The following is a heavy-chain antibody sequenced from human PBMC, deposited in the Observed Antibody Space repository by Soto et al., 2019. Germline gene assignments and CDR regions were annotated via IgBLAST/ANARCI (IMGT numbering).Heavy chain of an antibody. CDR3: ARDSDTAMAPGDYYYYMDV. CDR2: ISAYNGNT. CDR1: GYTFTSYG. Sequence: GASVKVSFKASGYTFTSYGISWVGQAPGQGLEWMGWISAYNGNTNYAQKLQGRVTMTTDTSTSTAYMELRSLRSDDTAVYYCARDSDTAMAPGDYYYYMDVWGKGTTVTVSS. V-gene: IGHV1-18*01. D-gene: IGHD5-18*01. J-gene: IGHJ6*03.